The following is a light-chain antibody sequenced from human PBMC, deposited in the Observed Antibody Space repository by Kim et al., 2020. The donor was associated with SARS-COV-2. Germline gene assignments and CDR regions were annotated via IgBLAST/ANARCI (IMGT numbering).Light chain of an antibody. CDR1: QSIGAN. CDR3: QQYNNWFPYT. V-gene: IGKV3-15*01. Sequence: SPGDRAILAGRASQSIGANLAGYHQKPGQAPRLLIYGASTRATGVPARISGSASGSDFTLTISSLQSGDFGIYYCQQYNNWFPYTFGQGTKLEI. J-gene: IGKJ2*01. CDR2: GAS.